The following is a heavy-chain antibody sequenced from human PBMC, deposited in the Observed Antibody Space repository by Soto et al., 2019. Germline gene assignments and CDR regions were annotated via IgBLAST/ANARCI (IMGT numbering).Heavy chain of an antibody. J-gene: IGHJ4*02. V-gene: IGHV5-51*01. D-gene: IGHD6-6*01. CDR3: VVYSSSSGRHFDY. Sequence: GESLKISCKSSGYIFSKYWIGWVRQMPGKGLEWMGIIYPGDSDTRYSPSFQGQVTISADKSITTAYLQWRSLKASDTAIYFCVVYSSSSGRHFDYWGQGTLVTVSS. CDR1: GYIFSKYW. CDR2: IYPGDSDT.